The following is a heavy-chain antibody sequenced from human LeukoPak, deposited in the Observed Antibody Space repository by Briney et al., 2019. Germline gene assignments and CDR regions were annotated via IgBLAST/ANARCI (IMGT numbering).Heavy chain of an antibody. J-gene: IGHJ5*02. CDR2: IYHSGST. CDR1: SGSISSSNW. Sequence: SGTLSLTCAVSSGSISSSNWWSWVRQPPGKGLEWIGEIYHSGSTNYNPSLKSRVTISVDKSKNQFSLKLSSVTAADTAVYYCARRRGSYYDSSGYNWFDPWGQGTLVTVSS. CDR3: ARRRGSYYDSSGYNWFDP. V-gene: IGHV4-4*02. D-gene: IGHD3-22*01.